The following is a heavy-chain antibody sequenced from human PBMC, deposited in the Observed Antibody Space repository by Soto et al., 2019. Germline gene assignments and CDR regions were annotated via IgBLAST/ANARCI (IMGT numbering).Heavy chain of an antibody. CDR1: GGSIISGGYS. Sequence: SETLSLTCAVSGGSIISGGYSWSWIRQPPGKGLQWIGHIYEGGNTYYTPSLESRVAISTDKSKDQFSLRLSSVTAADTAVYYCVRRSPEDAFDIWGQGTMVTVSS. V-gene: IGHV4-30-2*01. J-gene: IGHJ3*02. CDR3: VRRSPEDAFDI. CDR2: IYEGGNT.